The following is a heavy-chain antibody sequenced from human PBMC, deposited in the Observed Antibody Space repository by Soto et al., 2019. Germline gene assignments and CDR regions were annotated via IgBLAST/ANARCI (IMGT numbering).Heavy chain of an antibody. CDR3: ASARRFGDLRFDY. J-gene: IGHJ4*02. CDR2: IYYRGTT. V-gene: IGHV4-30-4*01. CDR1: GGSISSDDYY. D-gene: IGHD3-10*01. Sequence: QVQLQESGPGLVKPSQTLSLTCTVSGGSISSDDYYWSWIRQPPGKGLEWIGYIYYRGTTYYNPSLTSRVIIAVDTSKNQFSLNLSSVTTTDTAVYYCASARRFGDLRFDYWGQGTLVTVSS.